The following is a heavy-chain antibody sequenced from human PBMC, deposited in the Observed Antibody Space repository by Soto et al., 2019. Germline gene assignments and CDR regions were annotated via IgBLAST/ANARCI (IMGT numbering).Heavy chain of an antibody. CDR1: GGSISSSSYY. D-gene: IGHD2-2*01. CDR3: ARLVEYCSSTSCYEFDY. CDR2: IYYSGST. V-gene: IGHV4-39*01. Sequence: QLQLQESGPGLVKPSETLSLTCTVSGGSISSSSYYWGWIRQPPGKGLEWIGSIYYSGSTYYNPSLKSRVTISVDTSKNQFSLKLSSVTAADTAVYYCARLVEYCSSTSCYEFDYWGQGTLVTVSS. J-gene: IGHJ4*02.